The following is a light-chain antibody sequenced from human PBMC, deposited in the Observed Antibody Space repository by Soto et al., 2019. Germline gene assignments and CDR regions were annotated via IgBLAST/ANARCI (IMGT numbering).Light chain of an antibody. CDR1: SSDVGAYNY. CDR3: GSYTTSSNYV. V-gene: IGLV2-14*01. CDR2: DVS. J-gene: IGLJ1*01. Sequence: QSVLTQPASVSASPGQSITISCTGTSSDVGAYNYVSWYQQHPGKAPKLMIYDVSHRPSGVSHRFSGSKSGNTASLTISGLQAEDEADYYCGSYTTSSNYVFGTGTKVTVL.